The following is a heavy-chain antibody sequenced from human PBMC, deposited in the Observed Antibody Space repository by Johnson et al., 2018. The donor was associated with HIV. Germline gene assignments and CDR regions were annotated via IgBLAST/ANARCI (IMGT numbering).Heavy chain of an antibody. V-gene: IGHV3-30*02. Sequence: QMLLVESGGGVVQPGGSLRLSCVASGFTFSSYGMHWVRQAPGKGLEWVAFIRYDGSNKYYADSVKGRFTISRDNSKNTLYLQMNSRRAEDTAVYYCAASLYYYDGSGFSFDAFDIWGQGTLVTVSS. CDR2: IRYDGSNK. CDR3: AASLYYYDGSGFSFDAFDI. J-gene: IGHJ3*02. CDR1: GFTFSSYG. D-gene: IGHD3-22*01.